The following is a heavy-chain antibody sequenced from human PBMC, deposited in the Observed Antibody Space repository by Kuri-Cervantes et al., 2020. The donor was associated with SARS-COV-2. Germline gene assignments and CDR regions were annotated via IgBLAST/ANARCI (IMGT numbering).Heavy chain of an antibody. V-gene: IGHV1-18*01. D-gene: IGHD1-26*01. Sequence: ASVKVSCKASGYTFTSYGISWVRQAPGQGLEWMGWISAYNGNTNYAQKLQGRVTMTTDTATSTAYMELRSLRSDDTAVYYCARGHSALKRELLPFDYWGQGTLVTVSS. J-gene: IGHJ4*02. CDR2: ISAYNGNT. CDR1: GYTFTSYG. CDR3: ARGHSALKRELLPFDY.